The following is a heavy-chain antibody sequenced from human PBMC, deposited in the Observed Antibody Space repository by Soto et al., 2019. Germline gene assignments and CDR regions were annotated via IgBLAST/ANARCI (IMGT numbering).Heavy chain of an antibody. D-gene: IGHD3-22*01. CDR1: GGSISSGDYY. CDR3: ATASNSGYYRN. J-gene: IGHJ4*02. CDR2: IYYSGST. V-gene: IGHV4-30-4*01. Sequence: QVQLQESGPGLVKPSQTLSLTCTVSGGSISSGDYYWSWIRQPPGKGLEWIGYIYYSGSTYYNPSLKSRVTPSVDTARNPCSLKLSSVTAADTAVYYCATASNSGYYRNWSQGTMVTVSA.